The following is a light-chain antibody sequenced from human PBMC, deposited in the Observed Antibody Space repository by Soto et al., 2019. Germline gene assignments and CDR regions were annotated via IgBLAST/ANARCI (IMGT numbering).Light chain of an antibody. CDR1: SSDVGGYNY. CDR2: EVS. Sequence: QSALTQPASVSGSPGQSITISCTGTSSDVGGYNYVSWYQQHPGKAPKLMIYEVSNRPSGVSTRFSGSKSGNTASLTISGLQDEDESDYNCSSSTSTRTRVFGGGTKLTVL. CDR3: SSSTSTRTRV. V-gene: IGLV2-14*01. J-gene: IGLJ3*02.